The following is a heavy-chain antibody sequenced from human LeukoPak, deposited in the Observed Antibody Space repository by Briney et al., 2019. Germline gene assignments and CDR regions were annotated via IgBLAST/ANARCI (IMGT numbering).Heavy chain of an antibody. V-gene: IGHV4-59*12. CDR2: IYYSGST. Sequence: KPSETLSLTCTVSGGSISSYYWSWIRQPPGKGLEWIGYIYYSGSTNYNPSLKSRVTISVDTSKNQFSLKLSSVTAADTAVYYCARDATTWIQLWPGLWDYWGQGTLVTVSS. J-gene: IGHJ4*02. CDR3: ARDATTWIQLWPGLWDY. D-gene: IGHD5-18*01. CDR1: GGSISSYY.